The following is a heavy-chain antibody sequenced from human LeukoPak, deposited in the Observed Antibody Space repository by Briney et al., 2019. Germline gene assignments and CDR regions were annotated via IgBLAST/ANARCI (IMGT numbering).Heavy chain of an antibody. Sequence: SETLSLTCTVSGYSISSGYYWGWIRQPPGKGLEWIGYIYNSGSTNYNPSLKSRVTISVDTSKNQFSLKLISVTAADTAVYYCARVDFGGSYRSVFDYWGQGTLVTVSS. CDR1: GYSISSGYY. CDR3: ARVDFGGSYRSVFDY. V-gene: IGHV4-38-2*02. CDR2: IYNSGST. J-gene: IGHJ4*02. D-gene: IGHD1-26*01.